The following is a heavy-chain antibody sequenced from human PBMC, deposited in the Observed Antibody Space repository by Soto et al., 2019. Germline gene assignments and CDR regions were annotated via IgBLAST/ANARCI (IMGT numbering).Heavy chain of an antibody. V-gene: IGHV4-34*01. CDR1: GGSFSGYY. Sequence: SETLSLTCAVYGGSFSGYYWSWIRQPPGKGLEWIGEINQSGGTHYNPSLKSRVTISVDTSKNQFSLKLSSVTATDTAVYYCARGRSITMLRGAPPDYWGQG. D-gene: IGHD3-10*01. CDR2: INQSGGT. CDR3: ARGRSITMLRGAPPDY. J-gene: IGHJ4*02.